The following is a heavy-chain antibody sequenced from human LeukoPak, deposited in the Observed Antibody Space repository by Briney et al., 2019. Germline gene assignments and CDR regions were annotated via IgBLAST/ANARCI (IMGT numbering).Heavy chain of an antibody. Sequence: GGSLRLSCTVSGFTVSSNSMSWVRQAPGKGLEWVSFIYSDNTHYSDSVKGRFTISRDNSKNTLYLQMNSLRAEDTAVYYCASTPKGSYGSGIFLDYWGQGTLVTVSS. CDR1: GFTVSSNS. J-gene: IGHJ4*02. D-gene: IGHD3-10*01. CDR2: IYSDNT. V-gene: IGHV3-66*03. CDR3: ASTPKGSYGSGIFLDY.